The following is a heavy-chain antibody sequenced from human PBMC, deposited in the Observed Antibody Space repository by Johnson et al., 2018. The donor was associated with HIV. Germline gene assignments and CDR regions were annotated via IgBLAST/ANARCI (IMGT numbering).Heavy chain of an antibody. CDR2: MNSDGSST. Sequence: VQLVESGGGLVQPGGSLTLSCAASGFTFSHYWMHWVRQAPGKGLVWVSRMNSDGSSTTYADSVKGRFTISRDNAKNTLYLQMNSLRAEETALYYWSRVTRYNWNADAFDIWGQGTMVTVSS. D-gene: IGHD1-1*01. CDR3: SRVTRYNWNADAFDI. V-gene: IGHV3-74*03. CDR1: GFTFSHYW. J-gene: IGHJ3*02.